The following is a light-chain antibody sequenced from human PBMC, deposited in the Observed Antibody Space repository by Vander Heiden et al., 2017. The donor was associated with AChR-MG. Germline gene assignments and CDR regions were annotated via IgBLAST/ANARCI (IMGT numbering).Light chain of an antibody. CDR1: ESISSW. CDR3: CHYNSYSPRT. CDR2: TAS. J-gene: IGKJ1*01. V-gene: IGKV1-5*01. Sequence: DIQMTQSPSTLSASVGDRVTITCRASESISSWLAWYQQKPGKAPKLLIYTASSLEGGVASRFISSGSATEFTPTTSSLQPDDFATYYCCHYNSYSPRTFGQGTKVEIK.